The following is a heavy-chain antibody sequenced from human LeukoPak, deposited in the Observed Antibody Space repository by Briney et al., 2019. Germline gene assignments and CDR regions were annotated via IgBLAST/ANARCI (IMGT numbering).Heavy chain of an antibody. CDR3: ARDSRYSFDY. Sequence: GGSLRLSCAASGFSFSSYGMSWVRQAPGKGLEWVSYISSTGNTIAYADSVRGRFTISRDNAKNSLYLQMNSLRDDDTAVYYCARDSRYSFDYWGQGALVTVSS. J-gene: IGHJ4*02. CDR1: GFSFSSYG. V-gene: IGHV3-48*02. D-gene: IGHD2-15*01. CDR2: ISSTGNTI.